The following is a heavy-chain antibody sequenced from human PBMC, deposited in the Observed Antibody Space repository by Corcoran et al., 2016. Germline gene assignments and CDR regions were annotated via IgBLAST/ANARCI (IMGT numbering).Heavy chain of an antibody. CDR3: ASSPTLGGMDV. J-gene: IGHJ6*02. D-gene: IGHD7-27*01. Sequence: QVQLVQSGAEVKKPGSSVKVSCKASGGTFSSYAINWVRQAPGQGLEWMGGIIPIFGTANFAQKFQGRVTITADEPTSTAYMELSSLRSDDTAVDYGASSPTLGGMDVWGQGTTVTVSS. V-gene: IGHV1-69*01. CDR2: IIPIFGTA. CDR1: GGTFSSYA.